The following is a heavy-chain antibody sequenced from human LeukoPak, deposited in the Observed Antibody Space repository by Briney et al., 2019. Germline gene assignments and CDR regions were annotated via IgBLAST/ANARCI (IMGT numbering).Heavy chain of an antibody. CDR2: INHSGST. V-gene: IGHV4-34*01. J-gene: IGHJ4*02. D-gene: IGHD3-16*02. Sequence: PSETLSLTCAVYGGSFSGYYWSWIRQPPGKGLEWIGEINHSGSTNYNPSLKSRVTISVDTPKNQFSLKLSSVTAADTAVYYCARRYDYVWGSYRYRPISHDYWGQGTLVTVSS. CDR1: GGSFSGYY. CDR3: ARRYDYVWGSYRYRPISHDY.